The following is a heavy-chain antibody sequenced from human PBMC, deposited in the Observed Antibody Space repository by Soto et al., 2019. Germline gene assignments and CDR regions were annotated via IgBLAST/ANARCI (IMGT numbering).Heavy chain of an antibody. CDR1: GYSFTSYW. CDR3: AALGYCSGGSCPYGSWFDP. Sequence: PGESLKISCKGSGYSFTSYWIGWVRQMPGKGLEWMGIIYPGDSDTRYSPSFQGQVTISADKSISTAYLQWSSLKASDTAMYYCAALGYCSGGSCPYGSWFDPWGQGTLVTVSS. V-gene: IGHV5-51*01. J-gene: IGHJ5*02. CDR2: IYPGDSDT. D-gene: IGHD2-15*01.